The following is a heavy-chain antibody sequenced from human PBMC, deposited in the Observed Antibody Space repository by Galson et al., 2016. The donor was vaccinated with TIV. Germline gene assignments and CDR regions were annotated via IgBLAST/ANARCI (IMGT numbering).Heavy chain of an antibody. CDR2: IVPMFGIS. CDR1: GGSFTSYA. D-gene: IGHD2-21*02. V-gene: IGHV1-69*10. Sequence: SVKVSCKASGGSFTSYAISWVRQAPGQGLEWMGAIVPMFGISTYAQNFQGRLTMTTDTSTSTVYMELTNLRSEDTAVYFCARGFTGDPPAFDIWGQGTMVTVSS. J-gene: IGHJ3*02. CDR3: ARGFTGDPPAFDI.